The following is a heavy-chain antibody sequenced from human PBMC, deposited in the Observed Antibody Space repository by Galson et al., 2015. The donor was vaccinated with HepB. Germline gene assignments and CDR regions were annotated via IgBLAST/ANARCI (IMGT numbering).Heavy chain of an antibody. Sequence: ETLSLTCAVYGGSFSGYYWSWIRQPPGKGLEWIGEINHSGSTNYNPSLKSRVTISVDTSKNQFSLKLSSVTAADTAVYYCARVRPVWSGYTAARFYYMDVWGKGTTVTVSS. CDR1: GGSFSGYY. V-gene: IGHV4-34*01. CDR2: INHSGST. D-gene: IGHD3-3*01. CDR3: ARVRPVWSGYTAARFYYMDV. J-gene: IGHJ6*03.